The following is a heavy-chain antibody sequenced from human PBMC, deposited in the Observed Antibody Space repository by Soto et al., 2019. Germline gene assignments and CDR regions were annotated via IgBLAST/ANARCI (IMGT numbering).Heavy chain of an antibody. CDR2: INPSTGVT. D-gene: IGHD3-3*01. CDR1: GYNLITHY. V-gene: IGHV1-46*01. J-gene: IGHJ4*02. Sequence: ASVKVFCKASGYNLITHYMHWVRQAPGQGPEWMGVINPSTGVTSYAQKFQGRVTMARDTYTSTVYMELSNLRYDDTAVYFCARDFGEVSTTWVGYLEFWGQGTPVTVS. CDR3: ARDFGEVSTTWVGYLEF.